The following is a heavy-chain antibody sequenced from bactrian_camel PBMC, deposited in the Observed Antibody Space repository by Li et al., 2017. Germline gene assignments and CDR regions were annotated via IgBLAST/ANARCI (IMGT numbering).Heavy chain of an antibody. D-gene: IGHD5*01. CDR1: GFTFSGYW. CDR2: FNKGSTP. CDR3: AATGDSWGGDFGH. V-gene: IGHV3S1*01. J-gene: IGHJ6*01. Sequence: VQLVESGGGLAQPGGSLRLSCAASGFTFSGYWMYWVRQAPGKGLEWVSGFNKGSTPYYANSVKGRFTMSRDNAKNTVYLQMNSLKSEDTALYYCAATGDSWGGDFGHWGQGTQVTVS.